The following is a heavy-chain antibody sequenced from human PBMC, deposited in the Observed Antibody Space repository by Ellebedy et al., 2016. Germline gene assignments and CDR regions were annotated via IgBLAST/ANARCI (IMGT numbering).Heavy chain of an antibody. Sequence: GESLKISCAASGFTFSSYSMNWVRQAPGKGLEWVSYISSSSSTIYYADSVKGRFTISRDNAKNSLYLQMNSLRAEDTAVYYCARDYFGGEQQLVQGGMDVWGQGTTVTVSS. CDR3: ARDYFGGEQQLVQGGMDV. D-gene: IGHD6-13*01. CDR1: GFTFSSYS. J-gene: IGHJ6*02. V-gene: IGHV3-48*01. CDR2: ISSSSSTI.